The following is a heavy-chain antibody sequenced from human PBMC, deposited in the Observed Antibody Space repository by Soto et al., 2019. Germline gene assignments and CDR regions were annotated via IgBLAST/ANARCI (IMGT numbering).Heavy chain of an antibody. D-gene: IGHD3-16*01. CDR2: VYWDDDK. Sequence: QITLKESGPTLVKPAQTLTLTCTFSGFSLSTSGVAVGWLRRPPGKAPEWLALVYWDDDKRYSPSLKSRLTINKDTSKNQVVLTMTNMEPVDTATYYCAHRPITFMASWFDPWGQGIPVTVSS. J-gene: IGHJ5*02. CDR3: AHRPITFMASWFDP. V-gene: IGHV2-5*02. CDR1: GFSLSTSGVA.